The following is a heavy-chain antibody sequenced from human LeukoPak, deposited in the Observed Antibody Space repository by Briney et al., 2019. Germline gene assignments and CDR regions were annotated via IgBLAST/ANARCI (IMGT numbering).Heavy chain of an antibody. Sequence: GGSLRLSCAASGFTFSSYAMSWVRQAPGKGLEWVSGISDSGGSTYYAGSVKGRFTISRDNSKDTLCLQMNSLRAEDTAVYYCTKDSLAGNTRRDSWFDPWGQGTLVTVSS. CDR2: ISDSGGST. V-gene: IGHV3-23*01. CDR1: GFTFSSYA. J-gene: IGHJ5*02. CDR3: TKDSLAGNTRRDSWFDP. D-gene: IGHD6-19*01.